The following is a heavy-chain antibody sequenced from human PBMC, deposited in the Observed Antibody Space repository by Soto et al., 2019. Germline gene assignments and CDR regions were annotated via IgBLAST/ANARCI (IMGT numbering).Heavy chain of an antibody. CDR3: ARSHSFDGSIYHYYFDF. D-gene: IGHD3-3*02. CDR2: IYASGTT. J-gene: IGHJ4*02. Sequence: PSETLSLTCTVSGGSIGSFYWSWIRQPPGGTLEWIGYIYASGTTTYNPSLESRVTMSVDMPNNEFSLDLTSVTDADTAVYYCARSHSFDGSIYHYYFDFWGQGTLVTVSS. V-gene: IGHV4-59*01. CDR1: GGSIGSFY.